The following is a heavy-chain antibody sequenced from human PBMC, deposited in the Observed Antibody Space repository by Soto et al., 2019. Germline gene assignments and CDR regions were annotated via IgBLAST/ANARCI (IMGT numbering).Heavy chain of an antibody. CDR2: ISSGSSDT. V-gene: IGHV3-21*01. J-gene: IGHJ4*02. CDR3: ARVAY. CDR1: GFTLSRVS. Sequence: GGSLRLSCEASGFTLSRVSMNWVRQVRGKGLEWVASISSGSSDTWYADSVEGRFIISRDNAQNSLFLQMNTLRPEDTAMYYCARVAYWGPGTQVTVSS.